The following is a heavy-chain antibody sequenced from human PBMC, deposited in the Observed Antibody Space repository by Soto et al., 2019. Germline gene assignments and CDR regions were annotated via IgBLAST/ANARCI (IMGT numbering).Heavy chain of an antibody. CDR1: GFTFSTYG. V-gene: IGHV3-33*01. J-gene: IGHJ4*02. CDR3: ARDTHHYLDY. Sequence: QVQLVESGGGVVQPGRSLRLSCAASGFTFSTYGIHWVRQAPGKGLEWVAVIWYDGSNKYYADSVKGRFTISRDNSKNTLYLQMNSLRADDTAVYYCARDTHHYLDYWGQGTLVTVSS. CDR2: IWYDGSNK.